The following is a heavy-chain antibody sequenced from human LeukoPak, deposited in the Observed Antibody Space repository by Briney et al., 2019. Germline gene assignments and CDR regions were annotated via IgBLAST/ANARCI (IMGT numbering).Heavy chain of an antibody. CDR3: ARDPIGVVVPAAIDYYYYGMDV. J-gene: IGHJ6*02. Sequence: ASVKVSCKASGYTFTSYGISWVRQAPGQGLEWMGWISAYNGNTNYARKLQGRVTMTTDTSTSTAYMELRSLRSDDTAVYYCARDPIGVVVPAAIDYYYYGMDVWGQGTTVTVSS. V-gene: IGHV1-18*01. CDR1: GYTFTSYG. CDR2: ISAYNGNT. D-gene: IGHD2-2*01.